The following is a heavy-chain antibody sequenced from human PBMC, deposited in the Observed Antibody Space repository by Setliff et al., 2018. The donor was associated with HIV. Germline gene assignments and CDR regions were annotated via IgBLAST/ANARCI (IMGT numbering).Heavy chain of an antibody. V-gene: IGHV1-8*03. J-gene: IGHJ4*02. CDR2: MNPDSDNT. CDR3: VRERDNCDFDS. Sequence: ASVKVSCKASGYTFTNYDINWGRQATGQGLEWMGGMNPDSDNTGYARKFQGRITITRSNSITSAYMELSSLRYEDTAIYYCVRERDNCDFDSWGQGTLVTVSS. CDR1: GYTFTNYD. D-gene: IGHD1-20*01.